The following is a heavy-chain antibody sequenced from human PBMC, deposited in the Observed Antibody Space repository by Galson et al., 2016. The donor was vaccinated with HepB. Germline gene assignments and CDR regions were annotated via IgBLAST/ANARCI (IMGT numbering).Heavy chain of an antibody. D-gene: IGHD6-19*01. CDR2: IYNSGNN. V-gene: IGHV4-59*01. J-gene: IGHJ4*02. Sequence: SETLSLTCTVSGGSISDYYCSWIRQSPGKGLEWIGHIYNSGNNKYNPSLESRVTISADTSKNQFFLDVNSVTAADTAIYYCSATTTGWHAWWGQGNLVTVSS. CDR3: SATTTGWHAW. CDR1: GGSISDYY.